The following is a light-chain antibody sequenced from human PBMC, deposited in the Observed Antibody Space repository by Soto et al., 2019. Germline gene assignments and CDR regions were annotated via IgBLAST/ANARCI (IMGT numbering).Light chain of an antibody. CDR3: QQYNKWWT. V-gene: IGKV3-15*01. J-gene: IGKJ1*01. CDR2: TIS. Sequence: EIVMTQSPATLSVSPGERATLSCRASETVNGNLAWYQQKPGQAPRLIIYTISTRATGIPARFSGSGSGTEFTLTISSLQSEDFGVYYCQQYNKWWTFGQGTKVDIK. CDR1: ETVNGN.